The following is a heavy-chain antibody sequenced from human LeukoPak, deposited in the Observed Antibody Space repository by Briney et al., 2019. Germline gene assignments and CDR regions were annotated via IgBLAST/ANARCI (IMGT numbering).Heavy chain of an antibody. CDR2: IYYSGST. Sequence: PSETLSLTCTVSGGSISSYYWSWIRQPPGKGLEWIGYIYYSGSTNYNPSLKSRVTISVDTSKNQFSLKLSSVTAADTAVYYCARDPGEYYFDYWGQGTLVTVSS. CDR3: ARDPGEYYFDY. CDR1: GGSISSYY. V-gene: IGHV4-59*01. D-gene: IGHD1-14*01. J-gene: IGHJ4*02.